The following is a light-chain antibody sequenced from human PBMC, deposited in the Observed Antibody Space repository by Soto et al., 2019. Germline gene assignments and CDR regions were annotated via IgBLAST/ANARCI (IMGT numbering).Light chain of an antibody. CDR1: QSIANS. J-gene: IGKJ4*01. V-gene: IGKV3-11*01. Sequence: ETVLTQSPATLSLSPGDRATLSRRASQSIANSLAWYQHKPGQAPRLLIYDASNRATGIPARFSGSGSGTDFTLTISSLEREDYAIYYCQQRSDWPLFGGGTKVEIE. CDR3: QQRSDWPL. CDR2: DAS.